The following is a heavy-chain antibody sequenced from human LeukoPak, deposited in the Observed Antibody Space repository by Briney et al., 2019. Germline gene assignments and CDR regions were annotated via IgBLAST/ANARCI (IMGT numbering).Heavy chain of an antibody. CDR2: IYYSGST. CDR3: ARVAMIVPTPLGMDV. V-gene: IGHV4-39*07. J-gene: IGHJ6*02. CDR1: GGSIGSTRYY. Sequence: SETLSLTCTVSGGSIGSTRYYWGWIRQPPGKGLEWIGSIYYSGSTYYNPSLKSRVTISVDKSKNQFSLKLSSVTAADTAVYYCARVAMIVPTPLGMDVWGQGTTVTVSS. D-gene: IGHD3-22*01.